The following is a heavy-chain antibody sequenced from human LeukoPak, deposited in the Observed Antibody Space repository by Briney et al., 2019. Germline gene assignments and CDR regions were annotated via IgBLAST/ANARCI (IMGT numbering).Heavy chain of an antibody. V-gene: IGHV3-30-3*01. CDR1: GFTFSSYA. J-gene: IGHJ6*02. Sequence: GGSLRLSCAASGFTFSSYAMHWVRQAPGKGLEWVAVISYDGSNKYYADSVKGRFTISRDNSKNTLYLQMNSLRAEDTAAYYCARVPVLLGSSGYYYPYYYYGMDVWGQGTTVTVSS. CDR2: ISYDGSNK. CDR3: ARVPVLLGSSGYYYPYYYYGMDV. D-gene: IGHD3-22*01.